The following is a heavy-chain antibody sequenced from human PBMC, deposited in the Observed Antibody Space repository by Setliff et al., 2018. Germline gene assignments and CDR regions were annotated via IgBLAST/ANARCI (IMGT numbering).Heavy chain of an antibody. V-gene: IGHV1-69*13. D-gene: IGHD3-16*01. J-gene: IGHJ5*01. CDR2: FIPILGAT. CDR3: ARELRSPYWHLDS. CDR1: GGTFSSSG. Sequence: SVKVSCKSSGGTFSSSGITWVRQAPGQGLQWLGRFIPILGATNYAQNFQGRVTITADESTSTGYMESSSLRSDDTAVYYCARELRSPYWHLDSWGQGTQVTVSS.